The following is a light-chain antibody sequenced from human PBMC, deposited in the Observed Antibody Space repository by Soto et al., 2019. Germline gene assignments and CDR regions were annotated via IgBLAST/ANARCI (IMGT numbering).Light chain of an antibody. J-gene: IGKJ5*01. V-gene: IGKV3-20*01. CDR3: QQTYTTPEIT. Sequence: NVLTQSPGTLSLSPGQRATLSCRASQSLSGNYLAWYQQKPGQAPRVLIYRASIRATGISDRFSGSGSGTDFTLTISSLQPEDIATYYCQQTYTTPEITFGQGTRLEIK. CDR1: QSLSGNY. CDR2: RAS.